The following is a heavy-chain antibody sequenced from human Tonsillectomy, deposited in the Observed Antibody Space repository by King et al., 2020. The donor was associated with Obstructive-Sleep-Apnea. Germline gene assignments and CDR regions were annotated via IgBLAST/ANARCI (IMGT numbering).Heavy chain of an antibody. D-gene: IGHD3-16*01. J-gene: IGHJ3*01. CDR2: ISSSISTI. CDR1: GITFSSYS. CDR3: ATGGPDSFDF. V-gene: IGHV3-48*04. Sequence: VQLVESGGGLVQPGGSLRLSCAASGITFSSYSMNWVRQAPGKGLEWVSSISSSISTIYYADSVKGRFTISMDNAKNSLYLQLTSLRAENTAVYYCATGGPDSFDFWGRGTMVTVSS.